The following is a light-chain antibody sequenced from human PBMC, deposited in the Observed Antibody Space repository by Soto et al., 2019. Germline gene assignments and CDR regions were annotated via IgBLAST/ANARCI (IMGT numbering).Light chain of an antibody. Sequence: EIVLTQSPGTLSLSPGERATLSCRASQSVSSNYLAWYQQKLGQAPRLLTYGASSRATGIPDRFSGSGSGTDFTLTISRLEPEDFAMYYCQQYGSSPRTFGQGTKVEIK. CDR2: GAS. V-gene: IGKV3-20*01. CDR1: QSVSSNY. CDR3: QQYGSSPRT. J-gene: IGKJ1*01.